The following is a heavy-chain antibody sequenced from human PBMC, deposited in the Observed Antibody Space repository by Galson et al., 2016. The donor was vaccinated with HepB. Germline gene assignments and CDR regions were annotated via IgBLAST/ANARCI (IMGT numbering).Heavy chain of an antibody. CDR1: GGTFSSSA. CDR2: IIPIFDAA. D-gene: IGHD2/OR15-2a*01. CDR3: ARDACNDTSCFPGHHWFDP. V-gene: IGHV1-69*13. J-gene: IGHJ5*02. Sequence: SVKVSCKASGGTFSSSAFSWVRQAPGQGLEWMGGIIPIFDAAHYAEKFQGRITVTADEPTSTISMELSSLRSDDTAVYHWARDACNDTSCFPGHHWFDPWGQGTLVTVSS.